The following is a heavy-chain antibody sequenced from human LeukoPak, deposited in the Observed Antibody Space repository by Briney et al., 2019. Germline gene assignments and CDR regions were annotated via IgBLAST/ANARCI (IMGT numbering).Heavy chain of an antibody. D-gene: IGHD3-9*01. V-gene: IGHV5-51*01. CDR3: ARLTRYFDWSPSGNFDY. CDR2: IYPGDSDT. CDR1: GSRFTSYW. Sequence: GASLEISFKGSGSRFTSYWIGWVRQMPGKGLEWMGIIYPGDSDTGYSPSFQGQVTLSADKSISTAYLQWSSLKASDTAMYYCARLTRYFDWSPSGNFDYWGQGTLVTVSS. J-gene: IGHJ4*02.